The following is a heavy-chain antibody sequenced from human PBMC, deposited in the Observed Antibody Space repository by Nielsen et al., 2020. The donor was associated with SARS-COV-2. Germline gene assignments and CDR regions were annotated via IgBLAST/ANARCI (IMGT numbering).Heavy chain of an antibody. CDR3: VRLNRRILTPLALASLRFDY. D-gene: IGHD3-3*02. V-gene: IGHV4-39*02. CDR2: IYYSGIT. J-gene: IGHJ4*02. CDR1: GFTFSDYY. Sequence: ESLKISCAASGFTFSDYYMSWIRQPPGKGLEWIASIYYSGITYYNTSLKSRVTISIDTSKNLFSLRLNSVAAADTAVYYCVRLNRRILTPLALASLRFDYWGQGSLVTVSS.